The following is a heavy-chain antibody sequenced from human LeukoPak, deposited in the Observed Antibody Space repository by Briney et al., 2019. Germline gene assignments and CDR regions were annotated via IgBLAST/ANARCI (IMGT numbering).Heavy chain of an antibody. CDR3: ARVWARIAAAGTRSRYFDL. D-gene: IGHD6-13*01. V-gene: IGHV1-2*02. J-gene: IGHJ2*01. Sequence: ASVKVSCKASGYTFTGYYMHWVRQAPGQGLEWMGWINPNSGGTNYAQKFQGRVTMTRDTSISTAYMELSRLRSDDTAVYYCARVWARIAAAGTRSRYFDLWGRGTLVTVSS. CDR2: INPNSGGT. CDR1: GYTFTGYY.